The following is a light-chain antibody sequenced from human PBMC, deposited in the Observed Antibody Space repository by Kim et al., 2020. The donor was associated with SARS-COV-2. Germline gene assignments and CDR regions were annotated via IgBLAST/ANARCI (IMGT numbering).Light chain of an antibody. CDR2: PAS. CDR1: QGINSL. CDR3: QQANNFPLT. Sequence: DIQMTQSPSSVSASVGDKVTITCRASQGINSLLAWYQQKPGKAPKLLIFPASTLESGVPSRFSGSGSGTDFTLTISSLQPEDFATYFCQQANNFPLTFGGGTKVDIK. J-gene: IGKJ4*01. V-gene: IGKV1-12*01.